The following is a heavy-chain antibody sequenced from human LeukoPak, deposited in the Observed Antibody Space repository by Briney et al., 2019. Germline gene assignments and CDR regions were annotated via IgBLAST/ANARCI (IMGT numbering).Heavy chain of an antibody. CDR3: ARDPASRGWSY. J-gene: IGHJ4*02. CDR2: ISNTGNTI. Sequence: GGSLRLSCAASGFTFSRFSMNWVRQTPGKGLERVSHISNTGNTIYYADSVKGRFTISRDNVNNSLYLQMNSLTAEDTAVYYCARDPASRGWSYWGPGTLVTVSS. CDR1: GFTFSRFS. D-gene: IGHD6-19*01. V-gene: IGHV3-48*04.